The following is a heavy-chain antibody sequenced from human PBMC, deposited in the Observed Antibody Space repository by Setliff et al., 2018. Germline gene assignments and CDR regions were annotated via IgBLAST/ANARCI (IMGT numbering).Heavy chain of an antibody. CDR3: ACSGSYYKTIDY. CDR1: GGSISSYY. J-gene: IGHJ4*02. D-gene: IGHD3-10*02. CDR2: IYIGGSA. Sequence: SETLSLTCTVSGGSISSYYWSWIRQPAGKGLEWTGHIYIGGSANYNPSLKSRVTMSIDTSKNQFSLKLNSVTAADMVVYYCACSGSYYKTIDYWGQGTLVTVSS. V-gene: IGHV4-4*07.